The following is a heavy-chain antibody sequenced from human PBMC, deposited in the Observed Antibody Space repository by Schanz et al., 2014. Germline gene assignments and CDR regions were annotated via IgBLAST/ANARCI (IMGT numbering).Heavy chain of an antibody. Sequence: QVQLVQSEAEVKKPGSSVKVSCKASGGTFSSYTISWVRQAPGQGLEWMGRIIPILGIANYAQKFQGRVTNTADKSTSTAYMDLSSLRSEDTAVYYCARGYGDSPTDFWGQGTLVIVSS. CDR3: ARGYGDSPTDF. J-gene: IGHJ4*02. V-gene: IGHV1-69*02. CDR1: GGTFSSYT. D-gene: IGHD4-17*01. CDR2: IIPILGIA.